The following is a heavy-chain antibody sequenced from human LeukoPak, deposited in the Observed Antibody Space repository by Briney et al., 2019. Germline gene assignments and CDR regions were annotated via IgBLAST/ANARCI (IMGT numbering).Heavy chain of an antibody. V-gene: IGHV4-59*01. D-gene: IGHD3-3*01. CDR2: IYYSGST. CDR1: GDSISSYY. Sequence: PSETLSLTCTVSGDSISSYYWSWIRQPPGKGLEWIGYIYYSGSTKYNPSLKSRVTISVDTSKNQFSLKLNSVTAADTAVYYCARGRNLEWFDYWGQGTLVTVSS. CDR3: ARGRNLEWFDY. J-gene: IGHJ5*01.